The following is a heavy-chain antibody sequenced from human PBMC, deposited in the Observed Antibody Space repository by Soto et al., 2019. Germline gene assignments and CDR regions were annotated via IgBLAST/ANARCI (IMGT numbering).Heavy chain of an antibody. V-gene: IGHV4-30-4*01. D-gene: IGHD1-7*01. J-gene: IGHJ6*02. Sequence: SETLSLTCTVSGGSISSGDYYWSWFRQPPGKGLEWIGYIYYSGSTYYNPSLKSRVTISVDTSKNQFSLKLSSVTAADTAVYYCARAGTDYYYYGMDVWGQGTTVT. CDR3: ARAGTDYYYYGMDV. CDR2: IYYSGST. CDR1: GGSISSGDYY.